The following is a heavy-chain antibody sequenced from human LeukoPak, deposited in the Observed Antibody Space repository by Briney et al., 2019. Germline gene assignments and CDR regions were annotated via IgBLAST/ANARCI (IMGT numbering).Heavy chain of an antibody. CDR3: ARDPGRYSSSLGYFDY. CDR2: INPNSGGT. J-gene: IGHJ4*02. Sequence: ASVKVSCKASGYTFTSYDINWVRQATGQGLEWMGWINPNSGGTNYAQKLQGRVTMTTDTSTSTAYMELRSLRSDDTAVYYCARDPGRYSSSLGYFDYWGQGTLVTVSS. CDR1: GYTFTSYD. V-gene: IGHV1-18*01. D-gene: IGHD6-6*01.